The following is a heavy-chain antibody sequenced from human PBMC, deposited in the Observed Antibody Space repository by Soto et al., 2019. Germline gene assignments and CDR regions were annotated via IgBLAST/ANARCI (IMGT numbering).Heavy chain of an antibody. D-gene: IGHD6-13*01. CDR3: AKVQEYSSSWYYYYYGMDV. CDR2: ISYDGSNK. CDR1: GFSFSSYG. V-gene: IGHV3-30*18. Sequence: LRLSCAVSGFSFSSYGMHWVRQAPGKGLEWVALISYDGSNKFYADSVKGRFTISRDNSKNTLYLQMNSLRAEDTAVYYCAKVQEYSSSWYYYYYGMDVWGQGTTVTVSS. J-gene: IGHJ6*02.